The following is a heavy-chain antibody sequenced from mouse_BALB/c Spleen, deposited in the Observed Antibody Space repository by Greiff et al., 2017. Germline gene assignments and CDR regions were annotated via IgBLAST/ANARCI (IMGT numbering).Heavy chain of an antibody. CDR3: ARLATVAYFDY. V-gene: IGHV5-12-2*01. CDR1: GFTFSSYT. Sequence: EVQVVESGGDLVKPGGSLKLSCAASGFTFSSYTMSWVRQTPEKRLEWVAYISTGGGSTYYPDTVKGRFTISRDNAKNTLYLQMSSLKSEDTAMYYCARLATVAYFDYWGQGTTLTVSS. CDR2: ISTGGGST. J-gene: IGHJ2*01. D-gene: IGHD1-1*01.